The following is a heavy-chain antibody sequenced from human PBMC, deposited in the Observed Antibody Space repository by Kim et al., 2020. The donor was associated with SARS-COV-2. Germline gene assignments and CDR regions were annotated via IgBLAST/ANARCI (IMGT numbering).Heavy chain of an antibody. D-gene: IGHD3-16*01. V-gene: IGHV3-9*01. CDR1: GFTFDDYA. CDR2: ISWNSGSI. Sequence: GGSLRLSCAASGFTFDDYAMHWVRQAPGKGLEWVSGISWNSGSIGYADSVKGRFTISRDNAKNSLYLQMNSLRAEDTALYYCAKGFTWTPPDARGVDAFDIWGQGTMVTVSS. J-gene: IGHJ3*02. CDR3: AKGFTWTPPDARGVDAFDI.